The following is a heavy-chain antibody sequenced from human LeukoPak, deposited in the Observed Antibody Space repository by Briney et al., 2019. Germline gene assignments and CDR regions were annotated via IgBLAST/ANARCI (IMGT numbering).Heavy chain of an antibody. CDR3: AAGFGDIDY. Sequence: GGSLRLSCAASGFRFSSYGMHWVRQAPGKGLDWVAAIRYDGKNQYYADSVKGRFTISRDNSKNTLYLQMNTLRVEDTAVYYCAAGFGDIDYWGQGTLVTVSS. J-gene: IGHJ4*02. V-gene: IGHV3-30*02. CDR2: IRYDGKNQ. D-gene: IGHD3-10*01. CDR1: GFRFSSYG.